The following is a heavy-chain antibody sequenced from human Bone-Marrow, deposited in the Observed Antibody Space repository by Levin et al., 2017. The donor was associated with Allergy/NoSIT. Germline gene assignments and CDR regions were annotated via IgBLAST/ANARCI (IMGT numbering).Heavy chain of an antibody. CDR2: INPNSGGT. Sequence: GASVKVSCKASGYTFTGHYMHWVRQAPGQGLEWMGWINPNSGGTNYAQKFQGRVTMTRDTSINTAYMELSRLRSDDTDVYYCARDMGLYCSGGSCYSSSAVDIWGQGTMVTISS. CDR3: ARDMGLYCSGGSCYSSSAVDI. V-gene: IGHV1-2*02. CDR1: GYTFTGHY. J-gene: IGHJ3*02. D-gene: IGHD2-15*01.